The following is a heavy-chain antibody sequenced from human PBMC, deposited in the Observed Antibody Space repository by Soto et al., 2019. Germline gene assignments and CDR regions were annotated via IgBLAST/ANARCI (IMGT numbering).Heavy chain of an antibody. D-gene: IGHD1-7*01. J-gene: IGHJ4*02. CDR1: GNSFSTYW. V-gene: IGHV5-51*01. CDR2: IYPGDSDV. CDR3: ARSHNWNYLGYFDY. Sequence: PGESLKISCKGSGNSFSTYWIGWVRQMPGQGLEWMGIIYPGDSDVRYSPSFQGQVTISADKSITTAYLQWSGLRASDTAMYYCARSHNWNYLGYFDYWGQGTLVTVSS.